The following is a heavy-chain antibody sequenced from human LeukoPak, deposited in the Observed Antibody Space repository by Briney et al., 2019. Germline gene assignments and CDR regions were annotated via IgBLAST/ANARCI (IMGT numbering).Heavy chain of an antibody. CDR3: ARHGPTSDAFDI. Sequence: SETLSLTCTVSGGSISSSSYYWGWIRQPPGKGLEWIGSIYYSGSTYYNPSLKSRVTTSVDTSKNQFSLKLSSVTAADTAVYYCARHGPTSDAFDIWGQGTMVTVSS. J-gene: IGHJ3*02. CDR2: IYYSGST. V-gene: IGHV4-39*01. D-gene: IGHD4-11*01. CDR1: GGSISSSSYY.